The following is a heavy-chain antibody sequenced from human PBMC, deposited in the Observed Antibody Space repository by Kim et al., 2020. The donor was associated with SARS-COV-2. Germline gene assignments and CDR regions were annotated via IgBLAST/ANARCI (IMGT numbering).Heavy chain of an antibody. CDR3: ARREATTPYFDY. V-gene: IGHV5-51*01. Sequence: RYSPPFQGQVTSSVDKSISTAYLQWSSLKASDTAMYYCARREATTPYFDYWGQGTLVTVSS. D-gene: IGHD1-26*01. J-gene: IGHJ4*02.